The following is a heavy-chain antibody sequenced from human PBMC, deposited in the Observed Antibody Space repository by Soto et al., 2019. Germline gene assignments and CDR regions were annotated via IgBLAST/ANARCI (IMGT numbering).Heavy chain of an antibody. CDR2: IYYSGST. V-gene: IGHV4-31*03. J-gene: IGHJ3*02. D-gene: IGHD1-1*01. CDR3: AREVAGTTGEEAFDI. Sequence: QVQLQESGPGLVKPSQTLSLTCTVSGGSISSGGYYWSWIRQHPGKGLEWIGYIYYSGSTYYNPSLKSRVTIXXDXSXXQFSLKLSSVTAADTAVYYCAREVAGTTGEEAFDIWGQGTMVTVSS. CDR1: GGSISSGGYY.